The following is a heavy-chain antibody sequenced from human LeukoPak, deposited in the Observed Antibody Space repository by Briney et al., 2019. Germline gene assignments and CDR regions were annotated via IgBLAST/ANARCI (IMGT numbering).Heavy chain of an antibody. Sequence: SETLSLTCTVSGGSISSYYWSWIRQPPGKGLEWIGYIYYSGSTNYNPSLKSRVTISVDMSKNQFSLKLSSVTAADTAVYYCARENPSSGWYEYWGQGTLVTVSS. CDR1: GGSISSYY. D-gene: IGHD6-19*01. CDR3: ARENPSSGWYEY. J-gene: IGHJ4*02. CDR2: IYYSGST. V-gene: IGHV4-59*01.